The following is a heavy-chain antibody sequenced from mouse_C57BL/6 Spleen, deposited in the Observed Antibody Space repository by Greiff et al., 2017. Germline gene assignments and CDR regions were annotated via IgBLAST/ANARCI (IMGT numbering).Heavy chain of an antibody. CDR3: ARGWDGSSYDYAMDY. J-gene: IGHJ4*01. D-gene: IGHD1-1*01. CDR2: IYPGSGST. Sequence: VQLQQPGAELVKPGASVKMSCKASGYTFTSYWITWVKQRPGQGLEWIGDIYPGSGSTNYNEKFKSKATLTVDTSSSTAYMQLSSLTSEDSAVYSCARGWDGSSYDYAMDYWGQGTSVTVSS. V-gene: IGHV1-55*01. CDR1: GYTFTSYW.